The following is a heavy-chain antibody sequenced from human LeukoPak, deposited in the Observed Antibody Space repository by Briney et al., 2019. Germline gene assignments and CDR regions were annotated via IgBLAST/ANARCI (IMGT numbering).Heavy chain of an antibody. J-gene: IGHJ4*02. CDR1: GGSISSSKYY. D-gene: IGHD4-23*01. CDR2: IYYSGTT. CDR3: ASGPGGIALFN. V-gene: IGHV4-39*07. Sequence: SETLSLTCTVSGGSISSSKYYWAWIREPPGKGLEWVASIYYSGTTYYDPSLKSRLTISTDTSNHEFSLKLTSVTATDTAVYYCASGPGGIALFNWGKGTLVTVSS.